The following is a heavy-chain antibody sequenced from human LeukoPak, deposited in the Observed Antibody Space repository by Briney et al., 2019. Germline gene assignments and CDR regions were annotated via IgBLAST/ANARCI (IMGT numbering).Heavy chain of an antibody. Sequence: PGGSLRLSCAASGFTFSSYWMSWVRQAPGKGLEWVANIKQDGSEKYYVDSVKGRFTISRDNAKNSLYLQMNSLRAEDTAVYYCARDMNVRLRYSSSWVPLDYWGQGTLVTVSS. CDR2: IKQDGSEK. CDR3: ARDMNVRLRYSSSWVPLDY. CDR1: GFTFSSYW. J-gene: IGHJ4*02. D-gene: IGHD6-13*01. V-gene: IGHV3-7*01.